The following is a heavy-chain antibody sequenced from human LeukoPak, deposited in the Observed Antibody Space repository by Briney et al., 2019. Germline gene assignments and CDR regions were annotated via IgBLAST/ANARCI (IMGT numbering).Heavy chain of an antibody. CDR3: ARDTKPPYDALDI. D-gene: IGHD2-8*01. CDR2: ISGSGGST. J-gene: IGHJ3*02. Sequence: GGSLRLSCAASGFTFSSYAMSWVRQAPGKGLEWVSAISGSGGSTYYADSVKGRFTISRDNSKNTLYLQMIRLRAEDTAVYYCARDTKPPYDALDIWGQGTVVTVSS. V-gene: IGHV3-23*01. CDR1: GFTFSSYA.